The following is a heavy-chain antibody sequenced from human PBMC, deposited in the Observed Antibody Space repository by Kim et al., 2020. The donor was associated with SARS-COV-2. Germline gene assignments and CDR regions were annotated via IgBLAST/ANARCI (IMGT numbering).Heavy chain of an antibody. D-gene: IGHD5-18*01. J-gene: IGHJ4*02. V-gene: IGHV1-69*13. CDR2: IIPTFGTI. Sequence: SVKVSCKASGGSFSTFTINWVRQAPGQGLEWVGGIIPTFGTIDYAQTFQGRVTLTADESTSTAYMELSSLRSEDTAIYYCATYTWIQPPLRQWGQGTLVTVSS. CDR1: GGSFSTFT. CDR3: ATYTWIQPPLRQ.